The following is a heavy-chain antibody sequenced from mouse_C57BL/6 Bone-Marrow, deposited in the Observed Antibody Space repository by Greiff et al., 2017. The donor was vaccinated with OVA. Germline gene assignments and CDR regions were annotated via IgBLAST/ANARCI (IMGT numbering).Heavy chain of an antibody. J-gene: IGHJ2*01. Sequence: EVQLQQSGAELVRPGASVKLSCTASGFNIKDDYMHWVKQRPEQGPEWIGWIDPENGDTEYASKFQGKATITADTSSNTAYLQLSSLTSEDTAVYYCTTPYYYGFDYWGQGTTLTVSS. CDR2: IDPENGDT. D-gene: IGHD1-1*01. CDR3: TTPYYYGFDY. V-gene: IGHV14-4*01. CDR1: GFNIKDDY.